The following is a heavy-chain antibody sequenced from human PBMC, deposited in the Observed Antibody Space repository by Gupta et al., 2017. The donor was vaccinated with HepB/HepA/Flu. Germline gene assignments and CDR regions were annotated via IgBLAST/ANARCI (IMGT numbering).Heavy chain of an antibody. Sequence: QVQLQESGPGLVKPSQTLSLTCTVSGGSLSRGGYYWNWIRQHPGKGLEWIGYIYYSGSTYYNPSLKSRVTISVDTSKNQFSLKLSSVTAADTAVYYCARGVTGTTGWFDPWGQGTLVTVSS. CDR1: GGSLSRGGYY. V-gene: IGHV4-31*03. J-gene: IGHJ5*02. D-gene: IGHD1-7*01. CDR3: ARGVTGTTGWFDP. CDR2: IYYSGST.